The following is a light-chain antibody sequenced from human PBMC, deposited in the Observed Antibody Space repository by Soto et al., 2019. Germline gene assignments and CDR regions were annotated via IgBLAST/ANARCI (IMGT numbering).Light chain of an antibody. Sequence: EIVLTQSPATLSSFPGDRVTLSCRASQAVNTRLAWYQHKPGQAPRLLIYLTSNRAAGIPARFSGSGSGTEFTLTISSLQSEDFAVYYCQQYNSWPLTFGGGTKVDIK. V-gene: IGKV3D-15*01. CDR1: QAVNTR. CDR2: LTS. CDR3: QQYNSWPLT. J-gene: IGKJ4*01.